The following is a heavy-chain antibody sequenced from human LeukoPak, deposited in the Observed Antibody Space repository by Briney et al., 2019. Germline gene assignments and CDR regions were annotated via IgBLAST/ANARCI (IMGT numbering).Heavy chain of an antibody. D-gene: IGHD4-17*01. CDR3: ARDSGTHYVH. CDR1: GFTFSSYS. Sequence: GGSLRLSCAASGFTFSSYSMNWVRQAPGKGLEWVSSISSNHSYIYYADSVKGRFTISRDNAKNSLYLEMNSLRAEDTAAYYCARDSGTHYVHWGQGTLVTVSS. J-gene: IGHJ4*02. CDR2: ISSNHSYI. V-gene: IGHV3-21*01.